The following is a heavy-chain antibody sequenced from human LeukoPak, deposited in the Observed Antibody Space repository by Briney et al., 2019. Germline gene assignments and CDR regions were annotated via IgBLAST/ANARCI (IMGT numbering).Heavy chain of an antibody. D-gene: IGHD3-22*01. V-gene: IGHV3-23*01. CDR3: ARAGGYYYVGGYYFDF. Sequence: GGSLRLSCAASGFTFSSYAMNWVRQAPGKGLEWVSGISGSGASTYYGDSVKGRFTISRDNSKNTLYPQVNYLRMNSLRSEDTAIYYCARAGGYYYVGGYYFDFWGQGALVTVSS. CDR1: GFTFSSYA. CDR2: ISGSGAST. J-gene: IGHJ4*02.